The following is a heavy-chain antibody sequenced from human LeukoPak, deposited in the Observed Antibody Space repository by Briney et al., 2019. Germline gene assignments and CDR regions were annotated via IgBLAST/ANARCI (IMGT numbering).Heavy chain of an antibody. CDR1: GFTFSSYG. J-gene: IGHJ4*02. CDR2: ISNDGSKK. Sequence: GGSLRLSCAASGFTFSSYGMHWVRQAPGKGLDWVAVISNDGSKKYYADSVKGRFTISRDNSKNTLSLQVSSLRTEDTAVYYCAKDEAPRLRRQEPDSWGQGTLVTVSS. V-gene: IGHV3-30*18. D-gene: IGHD4-17*01. CDR3: AKDEAPRLRRQEPDS.